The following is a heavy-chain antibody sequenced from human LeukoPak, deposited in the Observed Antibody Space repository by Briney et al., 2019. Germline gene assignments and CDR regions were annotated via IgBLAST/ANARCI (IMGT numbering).Heavy chain of an antibody. J-gene: IGHJ4*02. CDR3: ARVGSDSSVDY. CDR1: GYTFTGYY. D-gene: IGHD6-13*01. CDR2: INPNSGGT. V-gene: IGHV1-2*02. Sequence: ASVKVSCKASGYTFTGYYMHWVGQAPGQGLERMGWINPNSGGTNYAQKFQGRVTMTRDTSISTAYTELRRLRSDNTAVYYCARVGSDSSVDYWGQGTLVTVSS.